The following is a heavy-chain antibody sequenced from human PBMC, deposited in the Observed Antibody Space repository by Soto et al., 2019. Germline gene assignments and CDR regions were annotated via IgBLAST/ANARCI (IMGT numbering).Heavy chain of an antibody. CDR1: GGSFSGYY. D-gene: IGHD3-9*01. CDR3: ARGESHYDILTGYNYYYYGMDV. CDR2: INHSGST. J-gene: IGHJ6*02. V-gene: IGHV4-34*01. Sequence: QVQLQQWGAGLLKPSETLSLTCAVYGGSFSGYYWSWIRQPPGKGLEWIGEINHSGSTNYNPSLKGRVNISVDPSKNQFSLKLSSVTAADTAVYYCARGESHYDILTGYNYYYYGMDVWGQGTTVTVSS.